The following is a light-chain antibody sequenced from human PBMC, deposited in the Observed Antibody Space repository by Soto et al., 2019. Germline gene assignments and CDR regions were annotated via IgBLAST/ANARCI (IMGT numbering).Light chain of an antibody. J-gene: IGKJ4*01. CDR1: QSVLYSSNNKNY. V-gene: IGKV4-1*01. CDR3: QQYYSSPT. CDR2: WAS. Sequence: DIVMTQSPDSLAVSLGERATINCKSSQSVLYSSNNKNYFAWYQQKPGQPPKLLIYWASTRESGVSDRFSGSGSGTDFTLTISSLQAEDVAVYYCQQYYSSPTFGGGTKVEIK.